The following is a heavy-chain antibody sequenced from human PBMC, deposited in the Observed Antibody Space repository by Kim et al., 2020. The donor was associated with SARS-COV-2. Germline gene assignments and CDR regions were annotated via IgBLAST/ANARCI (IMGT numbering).Heavy chain of an antibody. Sequence: GGSLRLSCAASGFTFNNYAMSWVRQAPGKGLEWVSGTSSSGTTTYYAGSVKGRFTISKDKSKNTLYLQMNSLRAEDSALYYCAKSRCSGGICNSPYDYWGQGALGTVS. CDR2: TSSSGTTT. V-gene: IGHV3-23*01. CDR3: AKSRCSGGICNSPYDY. J-gene: IGHJ4*02. D-gene: IGHD2-15*01. CDR1: GFTFNNYA.